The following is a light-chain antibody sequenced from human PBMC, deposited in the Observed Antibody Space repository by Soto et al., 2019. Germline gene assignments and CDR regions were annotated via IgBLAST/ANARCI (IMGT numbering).Light chain of an antibody. J-gene: IGKJ1*01. CDR3: QQYDISPWT. V-gene: IGKV3-20*01. Sequence: EIVLTQSPDTLSLSPGEGAILSCRASQSVRSTYFAWYQQKPGQAPRLLIYGASTRATGTPDKFSGGGSGTDFTLTISRLEPEDFAVYYCQQYDISPWTFGQGTKVEIK. CDR2: GAS. CDR1: QSVRSTY.